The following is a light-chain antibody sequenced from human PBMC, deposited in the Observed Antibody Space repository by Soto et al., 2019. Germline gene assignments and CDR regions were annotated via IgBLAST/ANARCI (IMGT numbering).Light chain of an antibody. J-gene: IGKJ3*01. V-gene: IGKV3-20*01. CDR1: QSVSSSY. Sequence: EIVLTQSPGTLSLSPGERATLSCRASQSVSSSYLAWYQQKPGQAPRLLIYGASSRATGIPDRFSGSGSGTAFTLTIIRLEPEDFAVYYCQQYGSSPFTFGHGTKVDIK. CDR2: GAS. CDR3: QQYGSSPFT.